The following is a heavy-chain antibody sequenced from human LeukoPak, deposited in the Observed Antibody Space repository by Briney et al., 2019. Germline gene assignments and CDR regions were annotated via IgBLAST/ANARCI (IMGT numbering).Heavy chain of an antibody. CDR3: ARSGDTGSLDV. CDR2: TYYRSKWYN. CDR1: GDSVSSNSAA. J-gene: IGHJ6*04. Sequence: SQTLSLTCAISGDSVSSNSAAWNRIRQSPSRGLEWLGRTYYRSKWYNGHAVSVKSRITINPDTSKNQFSLQLNSVTPEDTALYYCARSGDTGSLDVWGKGTTVTVSS. V-gene: IGHV6-1*01. D-gene: IGHD1-26*01.